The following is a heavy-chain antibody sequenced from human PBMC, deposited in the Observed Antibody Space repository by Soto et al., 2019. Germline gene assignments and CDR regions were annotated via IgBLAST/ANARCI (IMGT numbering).Heavy chain of an antibody. CDR3: ARDWTYYDSSGYYSDALDI. V-gene: IGHV1-18*01. D-gene: IGHD3-22*01. CDR2: ISAYNGNT. Sequence: QVQLVQSGAEVKKPGASVKVSCKASGYTFTSYGISWVRQAPGQGLEWMGWISAYNGNTNYAQKLQGRVTMTTDTSTSTAYMELRSLRSDDTAVYYCARDWTYYDSSGYYSDALDIWGQGTMVTVSS. CDR1: GYTFTSYG. J-gene: IGHJ3*02.